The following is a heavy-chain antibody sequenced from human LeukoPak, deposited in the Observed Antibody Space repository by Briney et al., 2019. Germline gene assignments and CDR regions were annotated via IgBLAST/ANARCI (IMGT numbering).Heavy chain of an antibody. CDR3: ARDPAGDIVVVPAAFDY. J-gene: IGHJ4*02. Sequence: AGGSLRLSCAASGFTFSSYAMHWVRQAPGKGLEWVAVISYDGSNKYCADSVKGRFTISRDNSKNTLYLQMNSLRAEDTAVYYCARDPAGDIVVVPAAFDYWGQGTLVTVSS. D-gene: IGHD2-2*01. V-gene: IGHV3-30-3*01. CDR2: ISYDGSNK. CDR1: GFTFSSYA.